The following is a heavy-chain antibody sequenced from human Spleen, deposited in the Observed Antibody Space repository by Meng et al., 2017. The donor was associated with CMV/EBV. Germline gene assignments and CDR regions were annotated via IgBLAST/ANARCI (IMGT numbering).Heavy chain of an antibody. CDR3: ARGGDFWSNYYIDY. CDR1: GYSFTGHY. Sequence: SGYSFTGHYMHWVRQAPGQGLEWTGWINPNSGGTDYAQNFQGRVTMTRDTSISTAYMELSSLRSDDTAVYFCARGGDFWSNYYIDYWGQGTLVTVSS. V-gene: IGHV1-2*02. J-gene: IGHJ4*02. D-gene: IGHD3-3*01. CDR2: INPNSGGT.